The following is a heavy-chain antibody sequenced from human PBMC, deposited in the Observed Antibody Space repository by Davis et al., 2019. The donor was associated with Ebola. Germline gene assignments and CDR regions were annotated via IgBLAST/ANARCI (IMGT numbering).Heavy chain of an antibody. CDR3: ARDPGGSNRPFDY. CDR1: GFTFSYFA. CDR2: ISTDGINE. D-gene: IGHD1-26*01. V-gene: IGHV3-30*03. J-gene: IGHJ4*02. Sequence: GESLKISCAASGFTFSYFAMHWVRQTPGKGLEWVAVISTDGINEYYSDSVKGRFTVSRDNSKNTLYLQMNSLRDEDTAVYYCARDPGGSNRPFDYWGQGTLVTVSS.